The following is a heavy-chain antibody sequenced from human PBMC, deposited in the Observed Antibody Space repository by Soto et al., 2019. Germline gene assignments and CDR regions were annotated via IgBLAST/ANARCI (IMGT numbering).Heavy chain of an antibody. CDR1: RVTFSTDW. CDR3: TAMNDRDAFNI. V-gene: IGHV3-15*01. D-gene: IGHD1-1*01. J-gene: IGHJ3*02. Sequence: VQLVESGGGLVKPGASLRLSCVDSRVTFSTDWMTWVRQAPGRGLEWVGRIKSKADGGTADYAAPVKGRFTISRDDSRNTLYLQMNSLKTEDTVVYYCTAMNDRDAFNIWGPGTMVTVSS. CDR2: IKSKADGGTA.